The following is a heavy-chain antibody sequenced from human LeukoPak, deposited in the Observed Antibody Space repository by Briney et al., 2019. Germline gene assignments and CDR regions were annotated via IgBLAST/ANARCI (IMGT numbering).Heavy chain of an antibody. CDR2: MNSDGSST. CDR3: ARATVRDGYNSIDY. V-gene: IGHV3-74*01. D-gene: IGHD5-24*01. J-gene: IGHJ4*02. Sequence: QPGGSLRLSCAASGFTFSTDWMHWVRQAPGKGLVWVSRMNSDGSSTTYADSVKGRFTISRDNAKNTLHLQMNSLRDEDTAVYHCARATVRDGYNSIDYWGQGTLVTVSS. CDR1: GFTFSTDW.